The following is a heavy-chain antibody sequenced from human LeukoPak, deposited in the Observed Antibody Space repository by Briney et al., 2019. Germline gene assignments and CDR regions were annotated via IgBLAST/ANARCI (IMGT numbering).Heavy chain of an antibody. J-gene: IGHJ6*02. CDR1: GFTFSMYW. CDR2: IKEDGSEK. D-gene: IGHD5-18*01. V-gene: IGHV3-7*03. Sequence: GGSLRLSCAASGFTFSMYWMSWVRQAPGKGLEWVANIKEDGSEKYYVDSVKGRFTISRDNTENSLYLQMNSLRAEDTAVYYCARGRKYSYGTYYYGLDVWGQGTTVTVCS. CDR3: ARGRKYSYGTYYYGLDV.